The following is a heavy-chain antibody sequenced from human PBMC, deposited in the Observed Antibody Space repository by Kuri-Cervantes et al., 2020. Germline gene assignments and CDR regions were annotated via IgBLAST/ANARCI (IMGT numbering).Heavy chain of an antibody. J-gene: IGHJ3*02. CDR2: VYHSGST. CDR1: GGSISSYY. V-gene: IGHV4-59*08. CDR3: ARTKAMVAFDI. Sequence: GSLRLSCTVSGGSISSYYWSWIRQPPGKGLEWIGSVYHSGSTFYNPSLKSRVTISVDTSKSQFSLKVKFVTAADTAVYYCARTKAMVAFDIWGQGTMVTVSS. D-gene: IGHD5-18*01.